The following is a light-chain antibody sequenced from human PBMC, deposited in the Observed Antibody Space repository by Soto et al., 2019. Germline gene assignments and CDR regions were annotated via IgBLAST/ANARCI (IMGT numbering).Light chain of an antibody. Sequence: EVVMRQSPATLSVSPVEGPTLSCRARQGIGDPLAWYQHKPGQTPRLLIYGASSRATGIPDRFSGSGSGTDFTLTISRLEPEDFAVYYCQQYGVSQGPFGGGTKVDI. J-gene: IGKJ4*01. CDR2: GAS. V-gene: IGKV3-20*01. CDR3: QQYGVSQGP. CDR1: QGIGDP.